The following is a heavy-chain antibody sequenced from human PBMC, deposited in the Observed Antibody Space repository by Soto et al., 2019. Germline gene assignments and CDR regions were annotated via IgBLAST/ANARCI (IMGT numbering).Heavy chain of an antibody. D-gene: IGHD2-21*01. CDR2: IYWDDDK. J-gene: IGHJ4*02. CDR1: GFSLRTSGVG. Sequence: QITLKESGPTVVKPTQTLTLTCTFSGFSLRTSGVGVGWIRQPPGEALEWLTLIYWDDDKRYSPSLKSRLSNPKDTSNIHAVLTMTNMDPWNIVSYSCARQYFARDGLHYPPGFWGQGTLVTVSS. CDR3: ARQYFARDGLHYPPGF. V-gene: IGHV2-5*02.